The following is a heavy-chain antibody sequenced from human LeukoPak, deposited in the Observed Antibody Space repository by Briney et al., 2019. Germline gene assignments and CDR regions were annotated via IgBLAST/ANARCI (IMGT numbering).Heavy chain of an antibody. CDR2: ISGTSRYI. Sequence: GGSLRLSCEASGFTFSNYSMNWVRQAPGKGLEWVSSISGTSRYIHYSDSVKGRFTISRDNAKNSFYLQMNSLRAEDTAVYYCARDLKIVVSPDPPDIDYWGQGTLVAVSS. CDR3: ARDLKIVVSPDPPDIDY. D-gene: IGHD3-22*01. J-gene: IGHJ4*02. CDR1: GFTFSNYS. V-gene: IGHV3-21*01.